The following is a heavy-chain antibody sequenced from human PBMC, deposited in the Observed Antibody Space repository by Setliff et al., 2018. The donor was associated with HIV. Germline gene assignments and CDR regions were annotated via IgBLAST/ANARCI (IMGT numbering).Heavy chain of an antibody. CDR2: INHRGST. CDR1: GGSFSDYY. V-gene: IGHV4-34*01. D-gene: IGHD2-15*01. CDR3: ARNPCSGGSCPDAFDI. Sequence: PSETLSLTCAVYGGSFSDYYWTWIRQSPGKGLEWIGEINHRGSTNYNPSLKSRVTVSVDTSKNQFSLKLSSVTAADTAVYYCARNPCSGGSCPDAFDIWGQGTMVTVSS. J-gene: IGHJ3*02.